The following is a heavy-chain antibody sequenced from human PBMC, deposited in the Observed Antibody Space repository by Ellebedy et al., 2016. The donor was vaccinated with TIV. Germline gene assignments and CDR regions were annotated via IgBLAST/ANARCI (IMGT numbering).Heavy chain of an antibody. CDR1: GFTFSSYG. V-gene: IGHV3-21*01. D-gene: IGHD1-1*01. Sequence: GESLKISCAASGFTFSSYGMNWVRQAPGKGLEWVSSISSRSSYIYYADSVKGRFTISRDNAKNSLYLQVNSLRAEDTAVYYCARGGRTGGYYYGIDVWGQGTTVTVSS. J-gene: IGHJ6*02. CDR3: ARGGRTGGYYYGIDV. CDR2: ISSRSSYI.